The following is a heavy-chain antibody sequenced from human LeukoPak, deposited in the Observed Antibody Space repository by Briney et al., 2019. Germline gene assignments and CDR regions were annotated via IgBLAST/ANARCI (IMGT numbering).Heavy chain of an antibody. J-gene: IGHJ4*02. Sequence: GGPLRLSCAASGFTFSTSNMNWVRQTPEKGLEWVSTITPGGSNIYYHDSVKGRFTISRDNSENTLYLQMNSLRAEDTAVYYCAKDRAGQHGDYGVGIFDYWGQGTLVTVSS. CDR2: ITPGGSNI. V-gene: IGHV3-21*04. CDR3: AKDRAGQHGDYGVGIFDY. D-gene: IGHD4-17*01. CDR1: GFTFSTSN.